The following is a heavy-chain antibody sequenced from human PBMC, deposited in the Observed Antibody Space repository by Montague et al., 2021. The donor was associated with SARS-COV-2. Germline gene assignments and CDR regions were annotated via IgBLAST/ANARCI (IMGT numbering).Heavy chain of an antibody. CDR3: ARTRGYDPLFDF. V-gene: IGHV4-59*01. CDR2: IYYSGST. Sequence: SETLSLTCTVSGGSISSNFWSWIRQPPGEGLEWIGYIYYSGSTNYNPSLKSRVTISVGTSKKQFSLQLSSVTAADTAVYYCARTRGYDPLFDFWGQGTLVTVSS. CDR1: GGSISSNF. J-gene: IGHJ4*02. D-gene: IGHD5-12*01.